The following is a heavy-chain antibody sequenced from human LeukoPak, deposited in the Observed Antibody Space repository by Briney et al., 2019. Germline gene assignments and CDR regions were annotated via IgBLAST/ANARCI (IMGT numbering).Heavy chain of an antibody. Sequence: GGSLRLSCAASGFTFSSYWMSWVRQAPGKGLEWVANIKQDGSEKYYVDSVKGRFTISRDNAKNSLYLQMNSLRAEDTAVYYCARDRLLWFGELFDYWGQGTLVTVSP. V-gene: IGHV3-7*01. D-gene: IGHD3-10*01. CDR2: IKQDGSEK. CDR3: ARDRLLWFGELFDY. CDR1: GFTFSSYW. J-gene: IGHJ4*02.